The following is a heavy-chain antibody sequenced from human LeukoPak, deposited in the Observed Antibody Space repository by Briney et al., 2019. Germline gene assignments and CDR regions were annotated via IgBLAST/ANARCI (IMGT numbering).Heavy chain of an antibody. J-gene: IGHJ4*02. CDR1: GYTFTSYY. Sequence: GASVTVSCKASGYTFTSYYMHWVRQAPGQGLERMGIINPSGGSTGYAQTFQGRVTMTRDMSTSTVYMELSSLRSEDTAVYCCARGSRDSSGLFDYWGQGTLVTVSS. CDR3: ARGSRDSSGLFDY. D-gene: IGHD6-19*01. V-gene: IGHV1-46*01. CDR2: INPSGGST.